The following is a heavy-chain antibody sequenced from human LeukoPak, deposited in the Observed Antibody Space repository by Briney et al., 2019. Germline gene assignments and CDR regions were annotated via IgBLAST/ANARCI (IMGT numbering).Heavy chain of an antibody. Sequence: PGGSLRLSCAASGFTFSSYWMSWVRQAPGKGLEWVANIKQDGSEKYYVDSVKGRFTISRDNAKNSLYLQMNSLRAEDTAVYYCARVLALLWFRELFWREAGFDYWGQGTLVTVSS. CDR1: GFTFSSYW. CDR3: ARVLALLWFRELFWREAGFDY. D-gene: IGHD3-10*01. J-gene: IGHJ4*02. V-gene: IGHV3-7*01. CDR2: IKQDGSEK.